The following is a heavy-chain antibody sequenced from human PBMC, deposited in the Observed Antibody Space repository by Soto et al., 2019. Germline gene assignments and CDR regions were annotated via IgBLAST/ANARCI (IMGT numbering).Heavy chain of an antibody. V-gene: IGHV3-23*01. CDR2: ISDSGGLT. Sequence: VGSLRLSCAASGFLFSNHAMSWVRQAPGKGLEWVAGISDSGGLTYYADSVKGRFIMSRDNSKNTLYLQMKNLRADDTAVYFCAKRQGTGADAKNFDFWGQGTLVTVSS. D-gene: IGHD2-2*01. CDR1: GFLFSNHA. J-gene: IGHJ4*02. CDR3: AKRQGTGADAKNFDF.